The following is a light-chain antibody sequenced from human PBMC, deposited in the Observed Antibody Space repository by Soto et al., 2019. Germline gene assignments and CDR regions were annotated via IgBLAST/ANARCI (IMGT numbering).Light chain of an antibody. Sequence: DIVMTQSPLSLPVTPGEPASISCRSSQSLLHSNGYNYLDWYLQKPGQSPQLLIYLGSNRASGVPDRFSGSGSGTDFALKISRVEAEDVGLYYCMQALQAPLTFGQGPRWIS. V-gene: IGKV2-28*01. CDR1: QSLLHSNGYNY. CDR3: MQALQAPLT. J-gene: IGKJ1*01. CDR2: LGS.